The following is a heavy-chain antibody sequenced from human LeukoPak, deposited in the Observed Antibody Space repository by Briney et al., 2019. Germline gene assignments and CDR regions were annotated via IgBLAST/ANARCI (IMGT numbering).Heavy chain of an antibody. CDR2: MNPNSGNT. CDR1: GYTFTSYD. CDR3: ARVSRGYSYGYDFDY. J-gene: IGHJ4*02. Sequence: ASVKLSCKASGYTFTSYDINWVRQATGQGLEWMGCMNPNSGNTGYAQKFQGRVTITADESTSTAYMELSSLRSEDTAVYYCARVSRGYSYGYDFDYWGQGTLVTVSS. D-gene: IGHD5-18*01. V-gene: IGHV1-8*01.